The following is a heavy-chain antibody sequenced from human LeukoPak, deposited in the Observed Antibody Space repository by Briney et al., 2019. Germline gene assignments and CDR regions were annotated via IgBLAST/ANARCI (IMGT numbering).Heavy chain of an antibody. J-gene: IGHJ4*02. D-gene: IGHD2-15*01. CDR3: ARDYSDPNFDY. CDR2: IKQDGSEK. V-gene: IGHV3-7*01. CDR1: GFTFSSYW. Sequence: TGGSLRLSCAASGFTFSSYWMSWVRQAPGRGLEWVANIKQDGSEKYYVDSVKGRFTISRDNAKNSLYLQMNSLRAEDTAVYYCARDYSDPNFDYWGQGTLVTVSS.